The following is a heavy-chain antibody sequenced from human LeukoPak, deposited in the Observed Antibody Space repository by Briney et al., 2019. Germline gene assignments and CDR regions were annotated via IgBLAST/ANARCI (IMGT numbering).Heavy chain of an antibody. Sequence: SETLPLTCAVSGGSISSSNWWSWVRQPPGKGLEWIGEIYHSGSTNYSPSLKSRVTISVDKSKNQFSLKLSSVTAADTAVYYCARDGARRYYGSGSYLYYYYYYGMDVWGQGTTVTVSS. CDR3: ARDGARRYYGSGSYLYYYYYYGMDV. D-gene: IGHD3-10*01. CDR2: IYHSGST. J-gene: IGHJ6*02. V-gene: IGHV4-4*02. CDR1: GGSISSSNW.